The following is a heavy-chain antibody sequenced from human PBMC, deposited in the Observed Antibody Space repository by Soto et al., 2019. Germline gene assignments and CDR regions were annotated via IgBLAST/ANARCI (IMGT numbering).Heavy chain of an antibody. D-gene: IGHD2-2*02. CDR2: INPNSGGT. CDR3: ARGLVPAAIGYYYYGMDV. V-gene: IGHV1-2*04. J-gene: IGHJ6*02. CDR1: GYTFTGYY. Sequence: ASVKVSCKASGYTFTGYYMHWVRQAPGQGLEWMGWINPNSGGTNYAQKFQGWVTMTRDTSISTAYMELSRLRSDDTAVYYCARGLVPAAIGYYYYGMDVWGQGTTVTVSS.